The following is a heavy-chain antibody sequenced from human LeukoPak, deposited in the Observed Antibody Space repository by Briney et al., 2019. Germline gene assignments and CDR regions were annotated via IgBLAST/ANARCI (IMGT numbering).Heavy chain of an antibody. Sequence: ASVKVSCKASGYTFTSYGISWVRQVPGQGLEWMGWISAYNGNTNYAQKLQGRVTMTTDTSTSTAYMELRSLRSDDTAVYYCATNYDSSGYYPFPPGYWGQGTLVTVSS. CDR3: ATNYDSSGYYPFPPGY. D-gene: IGHD3-22*01. V-gene: IGHV1-18*01. CDR2: ISAYNGNT. CDR1: GYTFTSYG. J-gene: IGHJ4*02.